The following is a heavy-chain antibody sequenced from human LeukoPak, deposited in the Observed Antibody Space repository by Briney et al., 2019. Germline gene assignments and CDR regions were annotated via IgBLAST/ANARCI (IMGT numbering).Heavy chain of an antibody. CDR2: IYYSEST. J-gene: IGHJ4*02. D-gene: IGHD2-2*01. Sequence: SETLSLTCTVSGGSISSYYWSWIRQPPGKGLEWIGYIYYSESTNYNPSLKSRVTISVDTSKNQFSLKLSSVTAADTAVYYCARGVIDCSSTSCYDHFDYWGQGTLVTVSS. CDR3: ARGVIDCSSTSCYDHFDY. V-gene: IGHV4-59*01. CDR1: GGSISSYY.